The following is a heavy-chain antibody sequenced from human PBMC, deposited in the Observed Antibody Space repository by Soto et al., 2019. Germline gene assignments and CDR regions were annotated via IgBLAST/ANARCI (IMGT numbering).Heavy chain of an antibody. CDR3: ARDLQADY. Sequence: ASVKVACKSSGDTLNSYAMHWVRQAPGQRLEWMGWINAGNGNTKYSQKFQGRVTITRDTSASTAYMELSSLRSEDTAVYYCARDLQADYWGQGTLVTAS. J-gene: IGHJ4*02. V-gene: IGHV1-3*01. CDR2: INAGNGNT. CDR1: GDTLNSYA.